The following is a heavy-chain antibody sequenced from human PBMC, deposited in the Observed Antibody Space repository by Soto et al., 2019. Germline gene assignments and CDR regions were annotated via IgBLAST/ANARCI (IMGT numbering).Heavy chain of an antibody. Sequence: SETLSLTCTVSGGSISSGDYYWSWIRQHPGKGLEWIGYIYYSGSTYYNPSLKSRVTISVDTPKNQFSLKLSSVTAADTAVYYCARERESYYDILTGYSEGYYYHGMDVWGQGTTVTVSS. J-gene: IGHJ6*02. D-gene: IGHD3-9*01. CDR2: IYYSGST. V-gene: IGHV4-31*03. CDR3: ARERESYYDILTGYSEGYYYHGMDV. CDR1: GGSISSGDYY.